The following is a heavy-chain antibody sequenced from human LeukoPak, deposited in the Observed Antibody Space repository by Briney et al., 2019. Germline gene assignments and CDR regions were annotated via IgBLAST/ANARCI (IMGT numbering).Heavy chain of an antibody. CDR2: IYYSGST. D-gene: IGHD2-2*01. V-gene: IGHV4-59*01. CDR3: ARDHCVSTGCYEDYYYGLDV. Sequence: SETLSLTCTVSGGSISGSYWSWIRQPPGKGLEWIGYIYYSGSTNYNPSLKSRVTILVDTSNNQFSLRLNPVTAADTAVYFCARDHCVSTGCYEDYYYGLDVWGRGTTVTVSS. J-gene: IGHJ6*02. CDR1: GGSISGSY.